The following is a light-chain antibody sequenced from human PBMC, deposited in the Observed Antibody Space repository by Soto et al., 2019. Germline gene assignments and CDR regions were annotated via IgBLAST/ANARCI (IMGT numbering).Light chain of an antibody. V-gene: IGLV2-18*01. CDR3: SLYTSSSTWV. J-gene: IGLJ3*02. CDR2: EVS. Sequence: QSALTQPPSVSGSPGQSVTISCTGTSSDVGSYNRVSWYQQPPGTAPKLMIYEVSNRPSGVPDRFSGSKSGNTASLTISGLPAEDEADYYCSLYTSSSTWVFGGGTQLTVL. CDR1: SSDVGSYNR.